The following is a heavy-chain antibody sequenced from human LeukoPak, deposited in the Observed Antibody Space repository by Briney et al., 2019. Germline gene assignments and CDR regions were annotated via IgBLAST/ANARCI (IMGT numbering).Heavy chain of an antibody. Sequence: PSETLSLTCAVSGYSISSGDYWGWIRQPPGKGLEWIGSIYHSGSTYYNPSLKSRVTIPVDRSKNQFSLKLSSVTAADTAVYYCARGGYYYYYMDVWGKGTTVTVSS. D-gene: IGHD3-16*01. CDR1: GYSISSGDY. CDR2: IYHSGST. V-gene: IGHV4-38-2*01. CDR3: ARGGYYYYYMDV. J-gene: IGHJ6*03.